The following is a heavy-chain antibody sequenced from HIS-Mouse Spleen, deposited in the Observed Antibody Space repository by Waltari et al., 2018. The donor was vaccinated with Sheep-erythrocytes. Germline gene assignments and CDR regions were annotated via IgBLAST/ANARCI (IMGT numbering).Heavy chain of an antibody. CDR3: ARDAPHGDPFDY. J-gene: IGHJ4*02. CDR1: GGSFSGYY. Sequence: QVQLQQWGAGLLKPSETLSLTCAVYGGSFSGYYWSWIRQPPGKGLEWIGEINHSGSTNYNPSLKSRVTISVDTSKNQFSLKLSSVTAADTAVYYCARDAPHGDPFDYWGQGTLVTVSS. D-gene: IGHD7-27*01. V-gene: IGHV4-34*01. CDR2: INHSGST.